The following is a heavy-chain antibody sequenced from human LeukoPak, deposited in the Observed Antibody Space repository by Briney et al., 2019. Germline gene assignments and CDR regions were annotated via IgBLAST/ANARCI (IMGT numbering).Heavy chain of an antibody. CDR3: ARSVGSVGGGIYYYGMDV. CDR1: GGTFSSYA. V-gene: IGHV1-69*01. D-gene: IGHD4-23*01. J-gene: IGHJ6*02. Sequence: GASVKVSCKASGGTFSSYAISWVRQAPGQGLEWMGGIIPIFGTANYAQKFQGRVTITADESTSTAYMELSSLRSEDTAVYYCARSVGSVGGGIYYYGMDVWGQGTTVTVSS. CDR2: IIPIFGTA.